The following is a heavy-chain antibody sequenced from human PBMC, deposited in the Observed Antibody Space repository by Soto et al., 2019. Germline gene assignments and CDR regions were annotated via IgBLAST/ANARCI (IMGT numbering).Heavy chain of an antibody. CDR1: GYTFTSYG. D-gene: IGHD6-13*01. J-gene: IGHJ3*02. V-gene: IGHV1-18*01. CDR3: ARGHSIAAAGRYAFDI. Sequence: GASVKVSCKASGYTFTSYGISWVLQAPGQGLEWMGWISAYNGNTNYAQKLQGRVTMTIDTSTSTAYMELRSLRSDDTAVYYCARGHSIAAAGRYAFDIWGQGTMVTVSS. CDR2: ISAYNGNT.